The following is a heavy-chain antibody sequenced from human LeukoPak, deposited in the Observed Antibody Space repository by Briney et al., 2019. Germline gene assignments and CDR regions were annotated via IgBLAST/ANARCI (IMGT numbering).Heavy chain of an antibody. CDR3: ATADGSGSYYEYFDY. CDR2: FDPEDGET. J-gene: IGHJ4*02. Sequence: ASVKVSCKVSGYTLTELSMHWVRQAPGKGLEWMGGFDPEDGETIYAQKFQGRVTMTEDTSTGTAYMELSSLRSEDTAVYYCATADGSGSYYEYFDYWGQGTLVTVSS. V-gene: IGHV1-24*01. CDR1: GYTLTELS. D-gene: IGHD3-10*01.